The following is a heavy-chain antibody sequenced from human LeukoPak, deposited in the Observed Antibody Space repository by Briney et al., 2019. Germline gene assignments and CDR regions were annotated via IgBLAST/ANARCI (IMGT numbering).Heavy chain of an antibody. CDR1: GFTFSCYA. J-gene: IGHJ6*02. CDR3: AKTADGSYYYGMDV. D-gene: IGHD6-13*01. CDR2: LSGSGGST. Sequence: GWSLRLSWGASGFTFSCYAMTWVRQARGRGLACVSGLSGSGGSTYYADYVKGRFIISRDNSKNTLFLQMNSLRAEDTAVYYCAKTADGSYYYGMDVWGQGTTVTVSS. V-gene: IGHV3-23*01.